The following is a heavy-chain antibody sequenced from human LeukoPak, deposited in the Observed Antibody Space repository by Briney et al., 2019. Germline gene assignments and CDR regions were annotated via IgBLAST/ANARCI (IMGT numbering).Heavy chain of an antibody. J-gene: IGHJ3*01. V-gene: IGHV3-7*01. CDR3: ASEINWGSGALDF. D-gene: IGHD7-27*01. Sequence: GGSLRLSCVGSGFMFSNYWMTWVRQAPGKGLEWVANIKEDGSEKYYADSMKGRFTISRDNAKSSLYLQMNSLRGDDMAVYYCASEINWGSGALDFWGQGTMVTVSS. CDR2: IKEDGSEK. CDR1: GFMFSNYW.